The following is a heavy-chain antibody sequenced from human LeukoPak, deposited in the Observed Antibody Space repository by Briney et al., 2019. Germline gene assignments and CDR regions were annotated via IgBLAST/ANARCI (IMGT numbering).Heavy chain of an antibody. CDR3: ALAGRNFDY. Sequence: SVKVSCKASGGTFSSYTNTWVRQAPGQGLEWMGGIIPIFRIANYAQKFQGRVTTTADESTSTAYMELSSLRSEDTAVYYCALAGRNFDYWGQGTLVTVSS. CDR2: IIPIFRIA. CDR1: GGTFSSYT. J-gene: IGHJ4*02. V-gene: IGHV1-69*13.